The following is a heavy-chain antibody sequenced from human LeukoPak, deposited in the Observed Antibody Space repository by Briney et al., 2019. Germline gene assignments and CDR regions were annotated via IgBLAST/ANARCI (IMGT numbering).Heavy chain of an antibody. Sequence: KPSETLSLTCTVSGGSISSSSYYWGWIRQPPGKGLEWIGSIYYSGSTYYNPSLKSRVTISVDTSKNQFSLKLSSVTAAVTAVYYCARQLEIYYYYYMDVWGKGTTVTVSS. V-gene: IGHV4-39*01. D-gene: IGHD5-24*01. CDR1: GGSISSSSYY. CDR2: IYYSGST. J-gene: IGHJ6*03. CDR3: ARQLEIYYYYYMDV.